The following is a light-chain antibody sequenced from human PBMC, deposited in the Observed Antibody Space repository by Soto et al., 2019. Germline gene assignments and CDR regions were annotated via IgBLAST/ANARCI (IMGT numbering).Light chain of an antibody. V-gene: IGKV1-39*01. CDR3: QQSYNAPKT. J-gene: IGKJ2*01. CDR1: QSISNY. CDR2: AAS. Sequence: DIQKTQSPSSLSASVGDRVTINCRASQSISNYLNWYQQKPGKAPNLLIYAASSLQSGVPSRFSGSGSGTDVTLTISSLQIEEFATDYGQQSYNAPKTFGQGTKLEIK.